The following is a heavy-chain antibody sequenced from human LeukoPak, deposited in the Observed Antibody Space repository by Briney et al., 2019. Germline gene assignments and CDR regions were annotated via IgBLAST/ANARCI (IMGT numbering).Heavy chain of an antibody. CDR1: GYTFTGYY. J-gene: IGHJ4*02. Sequence: ASVKVSCKASGYTFTGYYMHWVRQAPGQGLEWMGWINPNSGGTNYAQKFQGRVTMTRDTFISTAYMELSRLRSDDTAVYYCAILPHDYYDSSGYYRGSFDYWGQGTLVTVSS. CDR2: INPNSGGT. CDR3: AILPHDYYDSSGYYRGSFDY. V-gene: IGHV1-2*02. D-gene: IGHD3-22*01.